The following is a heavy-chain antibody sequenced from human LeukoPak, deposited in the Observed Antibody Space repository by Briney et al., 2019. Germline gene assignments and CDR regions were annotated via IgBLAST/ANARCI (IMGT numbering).Heavy chain of an antibody. CDR1: GGTFSSYA. CDR3: ARGAFMVRRNPYYGKDV. CDR2: IIPIFGTA. V-gene: IGHV1-69*13. Sequence: SVKVSCKASGGTFSSYAISWVRQAPGQGLEWMGGIIPIFGTANYAQKFQGRVTITADESTSTAYMELSSLRSEDTAVYYCARGAFMVRRNPYYGKDVWGKGTTVNGSS. D-gene: IGHD3-10*01. J-gene: IGHJ6*04.